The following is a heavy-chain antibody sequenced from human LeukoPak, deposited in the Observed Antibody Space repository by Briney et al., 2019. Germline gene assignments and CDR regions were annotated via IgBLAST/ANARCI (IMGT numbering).Heavy chain of an antibody. Sequence: SVKVSCKASGGSFTFTSHAISWVRQAPGQGLEWLGGLIPIYGSANYAQKFQGRVTITSDESTRTVYMELSSLRPEDSAVYYCAGFFYDNSGDAFDIWGQGTMVTVSS. CDR1: GGSFTFTSHA. D-gene: IGHD3-22*01. CDR3: AGFFYDNSGDAFDI. CDR2: LIPIYGSA. J-gene: IGHJ3*02. V-gene: IGHV1-69*01.